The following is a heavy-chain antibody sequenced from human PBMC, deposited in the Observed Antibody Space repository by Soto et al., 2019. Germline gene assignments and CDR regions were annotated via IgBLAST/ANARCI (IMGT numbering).Heavy chain of an antibody. CDR3: ARPRRDYYYYYGMDV. CDR1: GFTFSGYG. J-gene: IGHJ6*02. Sequence: ESGGGVVQPGRSLRLSCAASGFTFSGYGMHWVRQAPGKGLEWVAVISNDALNKYYADSVKGRFAISRDDSRNTLSLQMNSLRAEDTAVYYCARPRRDYYYYYGMDVWGQGTTVTVSS. V-gene: IGHV3-30*03. CDR2: ISNDALNK.